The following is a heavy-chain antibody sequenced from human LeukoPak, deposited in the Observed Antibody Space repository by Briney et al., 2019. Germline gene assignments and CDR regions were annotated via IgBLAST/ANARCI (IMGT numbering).Heavy chain of an antibody. CDR2: IYYSGST. V-gene: IGHV4-39*01. CDR3: ARRLYTAMARGWYFDL. J-gene: IGHJ2*01. CDR1: GGSISSSSYY. Sequence: PSETLSLTCTVSGGSISSSSYYWGWIRQPPGKGLEWIGSIYYSGSTYYNPSLKSRVTISVDTSKNQFSLKLSSVTAADTAVYYCARRLYTAMARGWYFDLWGRGTLVTVSS. D-gene: IGHD5-18*01.